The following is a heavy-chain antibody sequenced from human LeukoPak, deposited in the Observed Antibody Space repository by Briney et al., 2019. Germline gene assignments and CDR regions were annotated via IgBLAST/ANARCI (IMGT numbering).Heavy chain of an antibody. J-gene: IGHJ6*03. CDR3: ARSGYGSGSYYNVPYYYYMDV. CDR1: GGSISSSSYY. D-gene: IGHD3-10*01. V-gene: IGHV4-39*07. Sequence: PSETLSLTCTVSGGSISSSSYYWGWIRQPPGKGLEWIGEINHSGSTNYNPSLKSRVTISVDTSKNQFSLKLSSVTAADTAVYYCARSGYGSGSYYNVPYYYYMDVWGKGTTVTISS. CDR2: INHSGST.